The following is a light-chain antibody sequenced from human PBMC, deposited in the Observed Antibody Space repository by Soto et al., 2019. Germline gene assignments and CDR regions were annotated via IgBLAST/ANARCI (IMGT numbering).Light chain of an antibody. V-gene: IGKV3-20*01. Sequence: EIVLTQSPGTLSLSPGERATLSCRASQSVSSSYLAWYQQKPGQAPRLLIYGASSRATGIPDRFSGSGSGTDFTLTISRLLPEDVAVYYCQQYGNSPLFPFGPGTKVDIK. CDR3: QQYGNSPLFP. CDR1: QSVSSSY. J-gene: IGKJ3*01. CDR2: GAS.